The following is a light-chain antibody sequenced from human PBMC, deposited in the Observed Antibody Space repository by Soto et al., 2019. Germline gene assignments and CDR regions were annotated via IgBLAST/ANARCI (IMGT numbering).Light chain of an antibody. CDR3: QQYANSPIT. CDR2: GAS. CDR1: QSVSSSY. J-gene: IGKJ5*01. Sequence: IVLRQSPAILALSPGDRATLSCRASQSVSSSYLAWYQHKPGQAPRLLIYGASNRATGIPDRFSGSGSGTDFTLTINRLEPEDFAVYYCQQYANSPITFGQGTRLEIK. V-gene: IGKV3-20*01.